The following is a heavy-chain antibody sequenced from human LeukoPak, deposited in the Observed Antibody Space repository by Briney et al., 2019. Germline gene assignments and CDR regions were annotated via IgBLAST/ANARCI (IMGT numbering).Heavy chain of an antibody. Sequence: GGSLRLSCAASGFTINHYGMSWVRQAPGKGLEWVSAISGSGGSTYYADSVKGRFTISRDNSKNTLYLQMNSLRAEDTAVYYCARRAGAYSHPYDYWGQGTLVTVSS. V-gene: IGHV3-23*01. J-gene: IGHJ4*02. CDR1: GFTINHYG. D-gene: IGHD4/OR15-4a*01. CDR2: ISGSGGST. CDR3: ARRAGAYSHPYDY.